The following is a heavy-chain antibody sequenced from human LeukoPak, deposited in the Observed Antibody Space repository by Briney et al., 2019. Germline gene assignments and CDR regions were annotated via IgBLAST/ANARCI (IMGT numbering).Heavy chain of an antibody. CDR1: GYTFTSYY. CDR3: AREGVSGSYLGY. J-gene: IGHJ4*02. CDR2: INPSGGST. Sequence: ASVKVSCKASGYTFTSYYMHWVRQAPGQGLEWMGIINPSGGSTSYAQKFQGRVTMTRDMSTSTVYMELSSLRSEDAAVYYCAREGVSGSYLGYWGQGTLVTVSS. V-gene: IGHV1-46*01. D-gene: IGHD1-26*01.